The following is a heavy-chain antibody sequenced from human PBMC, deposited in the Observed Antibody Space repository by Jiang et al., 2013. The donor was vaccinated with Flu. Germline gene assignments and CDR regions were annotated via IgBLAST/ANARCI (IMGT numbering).Heavy chain of an antibody. D-gene: IGHD5-18*01. J-gene: IGHJ4*02. Sequence: LVESGAEVKKPGSSVKVSCKASGGTFSSYAISWVRQAPGQGLEWMGWIKIRTGETNYGQRFQDRVTLTRDTSINTAYMELSGLRSADTAVYYCARDPDTPMPIDFWGQGTLVTVSS. CDR3: ARDPDTPMPIDF. V-gene: IGHV1-2*02. CDR2: IKIRTGET. CDR1: GGTFSSYA.